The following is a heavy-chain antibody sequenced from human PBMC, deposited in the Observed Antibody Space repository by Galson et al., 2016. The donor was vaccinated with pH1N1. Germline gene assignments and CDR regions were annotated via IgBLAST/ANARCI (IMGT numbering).Heavy chain of an antibody. CDR2: INTNTGNP. CDR3: ARSYCSSTSCDGGSYYYYGMDV. D-gene: IGHD2-2*01. J-gene: IGHJ6*02. V-gene: IGHV7-4-1*04. CDR1: GYTFTSNA. Sequence: SVKVSCKASGYTFTSNAMNWVRQAPGQGLEWMGWINTNTGNPTYAQGFTGRFVFSLDTSVSMAYLQISSLKAEDTAVYYCARSYCSSTSCDGGSYYYYGMDVWGQGTTVTVSS.